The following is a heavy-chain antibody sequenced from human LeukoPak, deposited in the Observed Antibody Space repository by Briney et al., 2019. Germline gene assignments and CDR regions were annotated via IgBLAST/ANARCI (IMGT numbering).Heavy chain of an antibody. Sequence: GRSLRLSCAASGFSFSTYAMSWVRQAPGKGLEWVSAISGSGGSTYYADSVKGRFTISRDNSKNTLYLQMNSLRAEDTAVYYCAKAVVVVAATFFDYWGQGTLVTVSS. CDR1: GFSFSTYA. V-gene: IGHV3-23*01. CDR2: ISGSGGST. CDR3: AKAVVVVAATFFDY. J-gene: IGHJ4*02. D-gene: IGHD2-15*01.